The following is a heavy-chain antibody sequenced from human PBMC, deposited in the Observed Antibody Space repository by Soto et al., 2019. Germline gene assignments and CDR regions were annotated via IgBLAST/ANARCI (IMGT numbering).Heavy chain of an antibody. CDR3: ARGKLLDNFDY. V-gene: IGHV1-69*13. CDR1: GGTFSSYA. Sequence: ASVKVSCKAPGGTFSSYAISWVRQAPGQGLEWMGGIIPIFGTANYAQKFQGRVTITADESTSTAYMELSSLRSEDTAVYYCARGKLLDNFDYWGQGTLVTVSS. J-gene: IGHJ4*02. D-gene: IGHD1-26*01. CDR2: IIPIFGTA.